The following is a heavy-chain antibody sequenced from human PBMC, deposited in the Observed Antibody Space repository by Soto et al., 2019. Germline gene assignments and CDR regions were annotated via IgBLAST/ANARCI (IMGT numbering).Heavy chain of an antibody. J-gene: IGHJ4*02. CDR1: GFTFNNFS. D-gene: IGHD2-2*01. Sequence: PGGSLRLSCAASGFTFNNFSMSWVRQAPGKGLEWVSVISGNGVSTHHADSVKGRFTISRDNAKNSLYLQMNSLGAEDTAVYYCARRYCSSTNCYSFDYWGQGTLVTVSS. V-gene: IGHV3-23*01. CDR2: ISGNGVST. CDR3: ARRYCSSTNCYSFDY.